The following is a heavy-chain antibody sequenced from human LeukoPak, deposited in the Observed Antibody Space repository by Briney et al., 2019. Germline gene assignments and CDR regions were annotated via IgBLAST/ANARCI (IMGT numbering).Heavy chain of an antibody. CDR1: GGSFTTSSHY. D-gene: IGHD3-3*01. CDR3: ARPHLTFGVAPALFDY. J-gene: IGHJ4*02. Sequence: PSETLSLTCTVSGGSFTTSSHYWGWIRQPPGKGLEWIGSLYNSGSTYYNPSLQSRVTISVETSKNQISLKLTSVTTADTAVYYCARPHLTFGVAPALFDYWGQGTLVTVSS. V-gene: IGHV4-39*01. CDR2: LYNSGST.